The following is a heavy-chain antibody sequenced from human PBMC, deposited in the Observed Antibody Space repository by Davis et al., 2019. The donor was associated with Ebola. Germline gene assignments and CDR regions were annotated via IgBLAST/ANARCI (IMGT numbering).Heavy chain of an antibody. D-gene: IGHD4-17*01. V-gene: IGHV3-23*01. CDR2: ISVRSIT. J-gene: IGHJ5*02. CDR1: GFIFSSYA. Sequence: PGGSLRLSCAASGFIFSSYAMSWVRQAPGKGLEWVSSISVRSITYHADSVKGRFTISRDNSKYTLYLQMNSLRAEDTAVYYCAKVHPPTTVTTGWFDPWGQGTLVTVSS. CDR3: AKVHPPTTVTTGWFDP.